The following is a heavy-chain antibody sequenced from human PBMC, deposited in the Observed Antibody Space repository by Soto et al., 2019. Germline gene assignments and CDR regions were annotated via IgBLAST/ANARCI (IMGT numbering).Heavy chain of an antibody. CDR3: AREFEY. CDR2: INSDGSST. V-gene: IGHV3-74*01. CDR1: GFTFSTFW. J-gene: IGHJ4*02. Sequence: EVQLVESGGGLVKPGGSLRLSCEASGFTFSTFWMHWVRQAPGKGLVWVSRINSDGSSTNYADSVKGRVTISRDNAKNTLYLQLNSLRPEATAVYYCAREFEYWGQGTLVTVSS.